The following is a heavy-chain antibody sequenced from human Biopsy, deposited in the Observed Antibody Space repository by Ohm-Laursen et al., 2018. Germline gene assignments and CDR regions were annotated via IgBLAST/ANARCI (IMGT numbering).Heavy chain of an antibody. Sequence: SDTLSLTCIVSDGSINSNDYYWGWIRQAPGKGLEWLGSGHYRGATYSNPPLTSRATISVDTAKNQFFLNLRSETAADTAVYYCARPLRGGEYEGFDLWGPGTMVSVSP. CDR1: DGSINSNDYY. J-gene: IGHJ3*01. CDR3: ARPLRGGEYEGFDL. D-gene: IGHD4-17*01. V-gene: IGHV4-39*01. CDR2: GHYRGAT.